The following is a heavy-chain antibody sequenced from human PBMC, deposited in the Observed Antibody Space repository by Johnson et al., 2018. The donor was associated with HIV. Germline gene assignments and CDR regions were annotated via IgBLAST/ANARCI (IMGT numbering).Heavy chain of an antibody. CDR3: TSDRRGSSGAVDI. CDR2: INWNSGSI. D-gene: IGHD1-26*01. Sequence: VQLVESGGGVVRPGGSLRLSCAASGFTFDDYGMSWVRQAPGKGLEWVSGINWNSGSIAYADSVKGRFTISRDNAKNSLYLQMNSLRAEDTALYYCTSDRRGSSGAVDIWGQGTMVTVSS. V-gene: IGHV3-20*04. CDR1: GFTFDDYG. J-gene: IGHJ3*02.